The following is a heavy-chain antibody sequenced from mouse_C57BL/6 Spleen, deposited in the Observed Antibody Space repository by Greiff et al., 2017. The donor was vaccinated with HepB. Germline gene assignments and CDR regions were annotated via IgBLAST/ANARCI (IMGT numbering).Heavy chain of an antibody. CDR2: ISSGGSYT. Sequence: EVQRVESGGDLVKPGGSLKLSCAASGFTFSSYGMSWVRQTPDKRLEWVATISSGGSYTYYPDSVKGRFTISRDNAKNTLYMQMSSLKSEDTAMYYCARQDSCWYFDVWGPGTTVTVSS. CDR3: ARQDSCWYFDV. J-gene: IGHJ1*01. V-gene: IGHV5-6*01. D-gene: IGHD1-1*01. CDR1: GFTFSSYG.